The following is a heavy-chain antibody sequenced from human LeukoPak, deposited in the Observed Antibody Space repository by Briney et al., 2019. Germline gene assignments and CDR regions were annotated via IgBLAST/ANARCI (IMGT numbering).Heavy chain of an antibody. D-gene: IGHD1-7*01. CDR2: INWNGGST. Sequence: GGSLRLSCAASGFTFSSYAMSWVRQAPGKGLEWVSGINWNGGSTGYADSVKGRFTISRDNAKNSLYLQMSSLRAEDTALYYCARRGDNWNYYSDYWGRGTLVTVSS. J-gene: IGHJ4*02. V-gene: IGHV3-20*04. CDR3: ARRGDNWNYYSDY. CDR1: GFTFSSYA.